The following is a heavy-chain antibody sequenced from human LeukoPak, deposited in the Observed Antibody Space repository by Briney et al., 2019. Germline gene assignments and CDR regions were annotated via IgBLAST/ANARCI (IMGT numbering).Heavy chain of an antibody. V-gene: IGHV3-23*01. CDR2: ISGSGGST. Sequence: GGSLRLSCAASGFTFSSYAMSWVRQAPGKGLEWVSAISGSGGSTYYADSVKGRFTIPRDNSKNTLYLQMNSLRAEDTAVYYCAKVTPTYYYDSSGYYPLVGAFDIWGQGTMVTVSS. J-gene: IGHJ3*02. D-gene: IGHD3-22*01. CDR1: GFTFSSYA. CDR3: AKVTPTYYYDSSGYYPLVGAFDI.